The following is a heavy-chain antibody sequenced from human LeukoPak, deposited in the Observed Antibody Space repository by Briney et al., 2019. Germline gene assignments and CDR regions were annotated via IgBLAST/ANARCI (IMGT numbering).Heavy chain of an antibody. D-gene: IGHD3-22*01. J-gene: IGHJ5*02. CDR1: GYTFTSYG. CDR3: ARVRYYYDSSGLPLHDWFDP. CDR2: ISAYNGNT. V-gene: IGHV1-18*01. Sequence: ASVKVSCKASGYTFTSYGISWVRQAPGQGLEWMGWISAYNGNTNYAQKLQGRVTITTDTSTSTAYMELRSLRSDDTAVYYCARVRYYYDSSGLPLHDWFDPWGQGTLVTVSS.